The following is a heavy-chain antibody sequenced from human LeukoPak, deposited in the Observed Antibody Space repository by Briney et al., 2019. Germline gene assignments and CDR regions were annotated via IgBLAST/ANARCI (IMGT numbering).Heavy chain of an antibody. V-gene: IGHV3-30*02. J-gene: IGHJ4*02. D-gene: IGHD2-15*01. CDR3: ATEVAEGGPQDY. Sequence: PGGSLRLSCAASGFIFKNFGMYWVRQAPGKGREGGAFIRYDGSRTYYTDSVKGRFTISRDNSNNTLYLQMNSLRAEDTGLYYCATEVAEGGPQDYWGQGTLVTVSS. CDR2: IRYDGSRT. CDR1: GFIFKNFG.